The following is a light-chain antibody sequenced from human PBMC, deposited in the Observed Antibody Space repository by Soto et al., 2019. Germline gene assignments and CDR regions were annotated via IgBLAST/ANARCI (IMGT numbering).Light chain of an antibody. J-gene: IGKJ2*01. CDR3: QQYYSYPLYT. CDR1: QGISSY. Sequence: AIRMTQSPSSFSASTGDRATITCRASQGISSYLAWYQQKPGKAPKLLIYAASTLQSGVPSRFSGSGSGTDFTLTISCLQSEDFATYDCQQYYSYPLYTFGQGTKLEIK. V-gene: IGKV1-8*01. CDR2: AAS.